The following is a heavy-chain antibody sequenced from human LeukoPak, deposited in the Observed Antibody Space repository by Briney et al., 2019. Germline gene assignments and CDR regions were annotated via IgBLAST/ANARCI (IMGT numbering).Heavy chain of an antibody. CDR2: INHSGST. CDR1: GGSFSGYY. Sequence: SSETLSLTCAVYGGSFSGYYWSWIRQPPVKGLEWIGEINHSGSTNYNPSLKSRVTISVDTSKNQFSLKLSSVTAADTAVYYCARVAVADYFDYWGQGTLVTVSS. D-gene: IGHD6-19*01. CDR3: ARVAVADYFDY. J-gene: IGHJ4*02. V-gene: IGHV4-34*01.